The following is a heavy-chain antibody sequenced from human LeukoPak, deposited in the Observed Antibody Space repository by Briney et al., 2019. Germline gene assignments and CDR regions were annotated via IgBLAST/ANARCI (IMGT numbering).Heavy chain of an antibody. CDR2: IKQDGTEK. D-gene: IGHD2-15*01. V-gene: IGHV3-7*01. J-gene: IGHJ3*01. Sequence: PGGSLRLSCAASGFTFNTYWMIWVRQAPGKGLTWVANIKQDGTEKYYVDSVKGRFTISRDNAKNSLYLQMNSLREEETGVYYCARLDCSRIRGDAFDVWGQGTMVTVSS. CDR3: ARLDCSRIRGDAFDV. CDR1: GFTFNTYW.